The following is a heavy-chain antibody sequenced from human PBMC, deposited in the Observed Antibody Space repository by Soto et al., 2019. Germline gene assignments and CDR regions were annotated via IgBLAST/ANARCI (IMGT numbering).Heavy chain of an antibody. CDR2: ISAYNGNT. CDR3: ARGTRITIFGVVIYTPNYYYGMDV. CDR1: RYTFTSHG. J-gene: IGHJ6*02. D-gene: IGHD3-3*01. V-gene: IGHV1-18*01. Sequence: APVKVSSKAPRYTFTSHGMSWVRHATGQGLEWMGWISAYNGNTNYAQKLQGRATMTTDTSTSTAYMELRSLRSDDTAVYYCARGTRITIFGVVIYTPNYYYGMDVWGQGTTVTVSS.